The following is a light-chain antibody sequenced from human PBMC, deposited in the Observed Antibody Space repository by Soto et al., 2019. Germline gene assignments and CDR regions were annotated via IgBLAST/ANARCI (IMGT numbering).Light chain of an antibody. CDR1: SSDVGGYNS. CDR3: SSYTSSSNVV. J-gene: IGLJ2*01. V-gene: IGLV2-14*01. CDR2: EVS. Sequence: QSALTQPASVSGSPGQSITISCTGSSSDVGGYNSVSWYQQHPGKAPKLMIYEVSNRPSGVSNRFSGSKSGNTASLTISGLQAEDEADYYCSSYTSSSNVVFGGGTKLNVL.